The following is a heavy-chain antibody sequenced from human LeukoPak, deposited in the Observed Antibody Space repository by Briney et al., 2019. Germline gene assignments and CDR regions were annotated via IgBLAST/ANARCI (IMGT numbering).Heavy chain of an antibody. CDR3: ARDPERYLRMGHYDY. D-gene: IGHD3-16*01. Sequence: PGGSLRLSCAGSGFTFSSSAMNWVRQVPGKGLEWVSSIDYDSSHIYYAASVRGRFSISRDNARDSMYLQMDSLRADDTAVYYCARDPERYLRMGHYDYWGQGTLVIVSS. CDR2: IDYDSSHI. V-gene: IGHV3-21*01. CDR1: GFTFSSSA. J-gene: IGHJ4*02.